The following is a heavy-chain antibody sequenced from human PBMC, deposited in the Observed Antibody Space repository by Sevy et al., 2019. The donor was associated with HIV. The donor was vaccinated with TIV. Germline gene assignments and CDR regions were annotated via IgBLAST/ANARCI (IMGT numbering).Heavy chain of an antibody. D-gene: IGHD2-2*01. CDR1: GFTFSSYA. Sequence: GESLKISCSASGFTFSSYAMHWVRQAPGKGLEYVSAISSNGGSTYYADSVKGRFTISRDNSKNTLYLQMSSLRAEDTAVYYCVKGVLADCSSTSCYGVVWFDPWGQGTLVTVSS. CDR2: ISSNGGST. CDR3: VKGVLADCSSTSCYGVVWFDP. V-gene: IGHV3-64D*06. J-gene: IGHJ5*02.